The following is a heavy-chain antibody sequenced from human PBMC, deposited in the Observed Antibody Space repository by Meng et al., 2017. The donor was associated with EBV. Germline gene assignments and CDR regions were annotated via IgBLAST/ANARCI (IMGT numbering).Heavy chain of an antibody. V-gene: IGHV2-5*02. CDR3: AHSRVGAAEFDY. Sequence: QITLKESGPTPVKPQQTLTLTCTFSGFSLSTSGVGVGWIRQPPGKALEWLALIYWDDDKRYSPSLKSRLTITKDTSKNQVVLTMTNMDPVDTATYYCAHSRVGAAEFDYWGQGTLVTVSS. J-gene: IGHJ4*02. CDR1: GFSLSTSGVG. CDR2: IYWDDDK. D-gene: IGHD1-26*01.